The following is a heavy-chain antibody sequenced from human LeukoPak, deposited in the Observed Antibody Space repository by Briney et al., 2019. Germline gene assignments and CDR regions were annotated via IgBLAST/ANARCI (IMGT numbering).Heavy chain of an antibody. V-gene: IGHV3-23*01. D-gene: IGHD3-9*01. CDR2: ILGGGTT. CDR3: AKDLTPDGAWDIDF. Sequence: PGGSLRLSCVASGFTFSKYAMSWVRQAPGKGLEWVSGILGGGTTYYAGSVKGRFTISRDNSKNTLYLQMNSLRAEDTAVYYCAKDLTPDGAWDIDFWGQGTLITVSS. J-gene: IGHJ4*02. CDR1: GFTFSKYA.